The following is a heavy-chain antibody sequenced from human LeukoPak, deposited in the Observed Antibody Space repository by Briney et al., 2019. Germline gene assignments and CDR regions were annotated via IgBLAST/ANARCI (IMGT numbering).Heavy chain of an antibody. V-gene: IGHV3-30-3*01. CDR3: VRGDSHKSDWYNN. D-gene: IGHD6-19*01. J-gene: IGHJ4*02. Sequence: GGSLRPSCAASGFRFSSYAMHWVRQAPGKGLEWVAVMLYDGSTKYYADSVKGRFTISRDDSKNTLYLQMNSLRAEDTAVYYCVRGDSHKSDWYNNWGQGTLVTVSS. CDR2: MLYDGSTK. CDR1: GFRFSSYA.